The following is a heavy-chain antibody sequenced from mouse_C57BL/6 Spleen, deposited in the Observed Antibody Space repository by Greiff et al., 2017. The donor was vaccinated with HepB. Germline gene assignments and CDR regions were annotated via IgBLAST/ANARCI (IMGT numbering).Heavy chain of an antibody. CDR2: IWSGGST. CDR3: ARMDYYGSDYFDY. Sequence: QVQLQQSGPGLVQPSQSLSITCTVSGFSLTSYGVHWVRQSPGKGLEWLGVIWSGGSTDYNAAIISRLSISKDNSKSQVFFKMNSLQAEDTAIYYCARMDYYGSDYFDYWGQGTTLTVSS. J-gene: IGHJ2*01. V-gene: IGHV2-2*01. D-gene: IGHD1-1*01. CDR1: GFSLTSYG.